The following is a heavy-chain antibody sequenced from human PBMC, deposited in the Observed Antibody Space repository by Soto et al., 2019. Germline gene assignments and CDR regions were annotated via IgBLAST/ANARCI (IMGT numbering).Heavy chain of an antibody. CDR1: GGSISSGDYY. D-gene: IGHD3-3*02. CDR2: IYYSGST. CDR3: AREGAFRAPFSEFDY. J-gene: IGHJ4*02. Sequence: SETLSLTCTVSGGSISSGDYYWSWIRQPPGKGLEWIGYIYYSGSTYYNPSLKSRVTISVDTSKNQFSLKLSSVTAADTAVYYCAREGAFRAPFSEFDYWGQGTLVTVSS. V-gene: IGHV4-30-4*01.